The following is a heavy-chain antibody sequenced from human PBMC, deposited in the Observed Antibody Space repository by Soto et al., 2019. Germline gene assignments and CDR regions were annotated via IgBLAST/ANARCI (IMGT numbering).Heavy chain of an antibody. J-gene: IGHJ6*04. CDR1: GFPFGSFG. Sequence: EVQLVESGGGLVKPGGSLRLSCASSGFPFGSFGMNWVRQAPGKGLEWVSCISSRSTYIYYADSVKGRFTVSRDNAKNSVVLQMNSLRAEDTAVYHCARDTTIAAGGRDSYSAVGVWGKGTTVTVSS. V-gene: IGHV3-21*01. D-gene: IGHD2-21*02. CDR3: ARDTTIAAGGRDSYSAVGV. CDR2: ISSRSTYI.